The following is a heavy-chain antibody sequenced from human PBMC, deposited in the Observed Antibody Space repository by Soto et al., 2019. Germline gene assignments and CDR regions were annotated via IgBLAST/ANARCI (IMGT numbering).Heavy chain of an antibody. Sequence: QVQLVQSGAEVKKTGSSVKVSCKASGGTFSNFAISWVRQAPGQGLEWMGGFIPLFGTLNYAQRFQGRLTISADEATSTAYMELSRLRSEDTAVYYCARFEQLVLHWGQGTLVTVSS. D-gene: IGHD6-13*01. CDR3: ARFEQLVLH. CDR1: GGTFSNFA. CDR2: FIPLFGTL. V-gene: IGHV1-69*01. J-gene: IGHJ1*01.